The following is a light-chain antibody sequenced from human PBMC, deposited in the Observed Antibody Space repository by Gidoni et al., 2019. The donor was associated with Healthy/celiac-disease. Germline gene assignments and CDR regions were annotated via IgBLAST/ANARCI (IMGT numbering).Light chain of an antibody. CDR3: QHRSNWPPRYT. Sequence: EIVLTQSPATLSLSPGERATLSCRASQSVSSYLAWYRQKPGQAPRLLIYDASNRATGIPARFSGSGSGTDFTLTISSLEPEDFAFYYCQHRSNWPPRYTFXQGTKLEIK. CDR1: QSVSSY. CDR2: DAS. J-gene: IGKJ2*01. V-gene: IGKV3-11*01.